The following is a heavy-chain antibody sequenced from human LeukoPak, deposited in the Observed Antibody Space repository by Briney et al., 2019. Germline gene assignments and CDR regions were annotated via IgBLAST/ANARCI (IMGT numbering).Heavy chain of an antibody. CDR1: GFTVSSND. J-gene: IGHJ6*03. CDR2: IYSGGST. Sequence: GGSLRLSCAASGFTVSSNDMSWVRQAPGKGLECILVIYSGGSTDYADSVKGRFTISRDNAKNSLYLQMNSLRAEDTAVYYCASPPPVYYYYYMDVWGKGTTVTVSS. V-gene: IGHV3-53*01. CDR3: ASPPPVYYYYYMDV.